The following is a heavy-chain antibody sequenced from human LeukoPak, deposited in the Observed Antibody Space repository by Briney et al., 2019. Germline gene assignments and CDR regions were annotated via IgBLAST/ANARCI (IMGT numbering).Heavy chain of an antibody. CDR2: INGDGTST. J-gene: IGHJ4*02. CDR3: AVKGGYNDWDAPFDY. D-gene: IGHD5-12*01. CDR1: GVTFSSYW. V-gene: IGHV3-74*01. Sequence: GGSLRLSCAAAGVTFSSYWMHLVRQAPGKGLMWVARINGDGTSTTYADSVKGRFTISRDNAKKALYLQMNSLGAEDTAAYYCAVKGGYNDWDAPFDYWGQGTLVTVSS.